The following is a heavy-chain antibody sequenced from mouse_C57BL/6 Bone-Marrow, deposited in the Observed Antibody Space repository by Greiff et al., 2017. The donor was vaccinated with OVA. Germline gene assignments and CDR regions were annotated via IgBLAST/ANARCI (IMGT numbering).Heavy chain of an antibody. CDR3: ARDVYEGYLAWCAY. J-gene: IGHJ3*01. CDR1: GFTFSSYA. D-gene: IGHD2-3*01. V-gene: IGHV5-4*01. Sequence: EVQRVESGGGLVKPGGSLKLSCAASGFTFSSYAMSWVRQTPEKRLEWVATISDGGGYTYYPDNVKGRFTISRDNAKNNLYLQMSHLKSEDTAMYYCARDVYEGYLAWCAYWGQGTLVTVSA. CDR2: ISDGGGYT.